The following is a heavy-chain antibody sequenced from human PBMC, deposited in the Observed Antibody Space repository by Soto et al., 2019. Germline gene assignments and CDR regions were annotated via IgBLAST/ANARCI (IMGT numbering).Heavy chain of an antibody. Sequence: QVQLVQSGAEVKKPGASVKVSCKASGYTFTSYGISWVRQAPGQGLEWMGWISAYNGNTNYAQKLQGRVTMTTDTSTSTAYMELRSPRSDATAVYYCARDIVLVPAATLYYYYYGMDVWGQGTTVTVSS. CDR1: GYTFTSYG. D-gene: IGHD2-2*01. J-gene: IGHJ6*02. CDR3: ARDIVLVPAATLYYYYYGMDV. CDR2: ISAYNGNT. V-gene: IGHV1-18*01.